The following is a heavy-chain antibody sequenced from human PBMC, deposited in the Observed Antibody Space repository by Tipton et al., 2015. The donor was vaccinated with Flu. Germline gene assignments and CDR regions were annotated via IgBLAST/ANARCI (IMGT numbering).Heavy chain of an antibody. CDR2: IFTTDSDA. Sequence: VQLVQSGAELSKPGQSPKLSCKGSGFTFTNSWITWVRQKPGKGLEWMATIFTTDSDATYSPSSRGLVTISVDKSVNTAYLQWSSVQASDTAMYYCVLSRSNWFSFHYWGQGTLVTVSS. J-gene: IGHJ4*02. CDR3: VLSRSNWFSFHY. D-gene: IGHD6-13*01. V-gene: IGHV5-51*03. CDR1: GFTFTNSW.